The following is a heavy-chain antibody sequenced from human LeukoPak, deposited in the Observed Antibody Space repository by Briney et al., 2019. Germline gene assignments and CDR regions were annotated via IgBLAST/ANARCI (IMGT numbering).Heavy chain of an antibody. CDR2: INHSGST. J-gene: IGHJ6*03. D-gene: IGHD6-13*01. Sequence: SETLSLTCAVYGGSFSGYYWSWIRQPPGKGLEWIGEINHSGSTNYNPSLKSRVTISVDTSKNQFSLKLSSVTAADTAVYYCARGRQQLVPIRYYYMDVWGKGTTVTVSS. CDR3: ARGRQQLVPIRYYYMDV. CDR1: GGSFSGYY. V-gene: IGHV4-34*01.